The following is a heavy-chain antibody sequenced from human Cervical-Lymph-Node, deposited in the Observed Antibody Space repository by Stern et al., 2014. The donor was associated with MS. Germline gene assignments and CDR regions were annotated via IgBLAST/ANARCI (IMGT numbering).Heavy chain of an antibody. CDR2: MNLNIGNT. D-gene: IGHD4-11*01. V-gene: IGHV1-8*01. CDR1: GYTFTTYA. CDR3: ARGHDYGNYVGDY. Sequence: VKLVQSGPEGKKPGATVKLTCTASGYTFTTYAINWVRQTTGQGLEWMGWMNLNIGNTGYAQECQGRVTRTRNTSISTAYMELSSLRSEDTAVYYGARGHDYGNYVGDYWGQGTLVIVSS. J-gene: IGHJ4*02.